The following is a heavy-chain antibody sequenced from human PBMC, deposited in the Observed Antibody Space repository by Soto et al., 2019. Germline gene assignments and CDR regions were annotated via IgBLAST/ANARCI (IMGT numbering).Heavy chain of an antibody. D-gene: IGHD5-18*01. CDR2: IRYDGSNK. Sequence: QVQLVESGGGVVQPGRSLRLSCAASGFTFSSYGMHWVRQAPGKGLEWVAVIRYDGSNKYYADSVKGRFTISRDNSKNTLYLQMNSLRAEDTAVDYCARDWSGGYTYGYYRSCYSMDYWGQGTLVTVSS. CDR3: ARDWSGGYTYGYYRSCYSMDY. J-gene: IGHJ4*02. V-gene: IGHV3-33*01. CDR1: GFTFSSYG.